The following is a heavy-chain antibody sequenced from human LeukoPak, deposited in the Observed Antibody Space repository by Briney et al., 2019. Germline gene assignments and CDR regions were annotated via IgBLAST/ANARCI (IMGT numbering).Heavy chain of an antibody. CDR3: AREREYYYMDV. D-gene: IGHD1-26*01. CDR1: GDSISSDYF. Sequence: PSETLSLTCDVSGDSISSDYFWAWIRQPPGKGLEYIGSILHGGRTFYNPALQSRLTISEDTSKNRFSLKLSSVTTSDTAVYYCAREREYYYMDVWGKGTTVSVSS. V-gene: IGHV4-38-2*02. J-gene: IGHJ6*03. CDR2: ILHGGRT.